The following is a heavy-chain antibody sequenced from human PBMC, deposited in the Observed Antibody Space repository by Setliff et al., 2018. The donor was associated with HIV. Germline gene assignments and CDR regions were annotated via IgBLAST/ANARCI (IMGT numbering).Heavy chain of an antibody. J-gene: IGHJ3*01. D-gene: IGHD1-1*01. CDR1: GFTFDDYA. CDR2: ITWDSKRI. CDR3: AKDYGDGHNWGAFDV. Sequence: GGSLRLSCAASGFTFDDYAMHWGRQSTGKGLEWVAGITWDSKRIAYADSVKGRFTISRDNAKNQLYLEMNSLETDDTALYYCAKDYGDGHNWGAFDVWGQGAMVTVS. V-gene: IGHV3-9*01.